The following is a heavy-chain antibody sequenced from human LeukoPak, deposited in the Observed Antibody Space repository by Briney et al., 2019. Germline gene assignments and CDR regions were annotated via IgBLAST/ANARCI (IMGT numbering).Heavy chain of an antibody. V-gene: IGHV4-39*01. CDR2: IYYSGST. D-gene: IGHD1-26*01. CDR1: GGFISSSSYY. CDR3: ARLYSGSYLPDQ. J-gene: IGHJ4*02. Sequence: SETLSLTCTVSGGFISSSSYYWGWIRQPPGKGLAWIASIYYSGSTYYNPSLKSRVTISVDTSKNQFSLRLSSVTAADTAVYYCARLYSGSYLPDQWGQGTLVTVSS.